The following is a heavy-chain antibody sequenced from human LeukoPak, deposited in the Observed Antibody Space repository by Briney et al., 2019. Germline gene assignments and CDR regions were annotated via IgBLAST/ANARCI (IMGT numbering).Heavy chain of an antibody. Sequence: GGSLRLSCAASGFTFSSYAMSWVRQAPGKGLEWVSVISNSGGSTYYADSVKGRFTISRDNSRNTLSLQMNTLRAEDTAVYYCAKQEMATVRGFDYWGQGTLVTVSS. CDR2: ISNSGGST. V-gene: IGHV3-23*01. D-gene: IGHD5-24*01. J-gene: IGHJ4*02. CDR1: GFTFSSYA. CDR3: AKQEMATVRGFDY.